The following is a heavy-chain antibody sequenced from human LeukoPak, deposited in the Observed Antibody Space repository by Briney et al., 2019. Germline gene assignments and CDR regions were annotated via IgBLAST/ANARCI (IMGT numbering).Heavy chain of an antibody. CDR1: GFTFSNYA. J-gene: IGHJ4*02. D-gene: IGHD6-13*01. CDR3: AREGLGAAAGTFDY. Sequence: GGSLRLSCAASGFTFSNYAMSWVRQAPGKGLAWISIISANGHNTDYADSVKGRFTISRDNSKNTLSLQMNSLRADDTAAYYCAREGLGAAAGTFDYWGQGTLVTVSS. V-gene: IGHV3-23*01. CDR2: ISANGHNT.